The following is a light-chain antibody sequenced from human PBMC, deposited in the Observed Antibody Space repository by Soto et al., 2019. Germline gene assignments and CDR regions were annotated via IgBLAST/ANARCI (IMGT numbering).Light chain of an antibody. CDR1: QSVSSN. CDR2: GAS. J-gene: IGKJ1*01. Sequence: EIVMTQSPATLSVSPGERATLSCSASQSVSSNLAWYQQKPGPAPRLLIYGASTRATGIPARFSGRGSGKEFTLTIRSLQSEDFAVYYCQQYNNWWTFGQGTKADIK. V-gene: IGKV3-15*01. CDR3: QQYNNWWT.